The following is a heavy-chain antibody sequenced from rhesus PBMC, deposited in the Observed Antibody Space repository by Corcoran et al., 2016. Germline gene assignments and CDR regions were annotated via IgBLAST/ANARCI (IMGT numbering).Heavy chain of an antibody. Sequence: EVQLVETGGGLVKPGGSLKLSCAASGFTFSSYAMSWVRQAPGKCLEWVSVIDGCWSSTSYTDSVKGRFTISRDNSKNTLSLQMNSLRAEDTAVYYCAKGQYNNFESYFDYWGQGVLVTVSS. V-gene: IGHV3S5*01. J-gene: IGHJ4*01. D-gene: IGHD4-23*01. CDR3: AKGQYNNFESYFDY. CDR1: GFTFSSYA. CDR2: IDGCWSST.